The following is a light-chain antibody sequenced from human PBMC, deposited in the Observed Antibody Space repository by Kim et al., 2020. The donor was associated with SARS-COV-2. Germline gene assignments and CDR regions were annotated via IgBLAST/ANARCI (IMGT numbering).Light chain of an antibody. CDR1: QGLRRSSGDNC. CDR2: IRS. CDR3: MQALETPST. Sequence: RASTSGSSSQGLRRSSGDNCLYWYLQKPEQTPQLLIYIRSIRASGVPERFSGSGSGTEFTLKISRVETENVVDYYCMQALETPSTFGQGTRRE. V-gene: IGKV2-28*01. J-gene: IGKJ5*01.